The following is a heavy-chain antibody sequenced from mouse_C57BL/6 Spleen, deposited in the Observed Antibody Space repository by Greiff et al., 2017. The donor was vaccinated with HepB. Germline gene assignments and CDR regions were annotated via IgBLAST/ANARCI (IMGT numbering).Heavy chain of an antibody. CDR2: ISDGGSYT. V-gene: IGHV5-4*03. D-gene: IGHD2-3*01. CDR3: VRDDGYLYYIEY. CDR1: GFTFSSYA. J-gene: IGHJ2*01. Sequence: EVNVVESGGGLVKPGGSLKLSCAASGFTFSSYAMSWVRQTPEKRLEWVATISDGGSYTYYPDNVKGRFTISRDNAKNNLYLQMSHLKSEDTAMYYCVRDDGYLYYIEYRGQGTTLTVSS.